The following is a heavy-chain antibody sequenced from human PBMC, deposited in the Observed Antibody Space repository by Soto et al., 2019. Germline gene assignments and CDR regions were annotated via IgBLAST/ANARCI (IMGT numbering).Heavy chain of an antibody. Sequence: SLSLPYAASRFPFSGYAVHWVRVAPGKALEWVAVISFGRKYKDYKDYMKGRYTIPRDTTKNTQYLQMHRLSIEDPAVYYCASDVKESSGWPLNIDHWGQGTPVTVSS. CDR2: ISFGRKYK. J-gene: IGHJ4*02. CDR3: ASDVKESSGWPLNIDH. CDR1: RFPFSGYA. V-gene: IGHV3-30*04. D-gene: IGHD6-19*01.